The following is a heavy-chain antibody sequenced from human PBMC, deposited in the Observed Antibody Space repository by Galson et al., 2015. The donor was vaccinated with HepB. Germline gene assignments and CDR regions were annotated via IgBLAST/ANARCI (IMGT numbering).Heavy chain of an antibody. CDR1: GYPFSTYA. J-gene: IGHJ4*02. Sequence: SVKVSCKASGYPFSTYAIHWVRQAPGQRLEWMGWINGGNGNTKYSQKFQGRVTITRDTSASTAYMELSSLRSEDTAVYYCARDYRFNRGYYDSSGYPYWGQGTLVTVSS. V-gene: IGHV1-3*01. D-gene: IGHD3-22*01. CDR3: ARDYRFNRGYYDSSGYPY. CDR2: INGGNGNT.